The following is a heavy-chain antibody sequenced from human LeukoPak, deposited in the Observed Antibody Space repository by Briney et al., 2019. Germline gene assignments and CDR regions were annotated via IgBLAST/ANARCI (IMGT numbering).Heavy chain of an antibody. CDR1: GFTFSTYG. J-gene: IGHJ6*02. D-gene: IGHD2-21*02. V-gene: IGHV3-30*03. CDR2: ISRDGSDK. CDR3: ATATGGDAGGDYYYYYGMDV. Sequence: GRSLRLSCAAPGFTFSTYGMHWVRQAPGKGLEWVAIISRDGSDKYYADSVKGRFTISRDKSKNTLYLQMNSLRAEDTAVYYCATATGGDAGGDYYYYYGMDVWGQGTTVTVSS.